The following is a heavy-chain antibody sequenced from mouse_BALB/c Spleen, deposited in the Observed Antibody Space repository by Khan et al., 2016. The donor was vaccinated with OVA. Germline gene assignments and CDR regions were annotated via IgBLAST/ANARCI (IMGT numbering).Heavy chain of an antibody. J-gene: IGHJ2*01. CDR3: ARNYGYDVYFDS. D-gene: IGHD2-14*01. V-gene: IGHV1S136*01. Sequence: VQLQQSGPELVKPGASVKMSCTASGYTFTSYVIHWVKQKPGQGLDWIGYIYPFNDDTKYNEKFKGKATLTSDKSSSTAYIEFSSLTSEDSAFNYCARNYGYDVYFDSWGQGTTLTVSS. CDR1: GYTFTSYV. CDR2: IYPFNDDT.